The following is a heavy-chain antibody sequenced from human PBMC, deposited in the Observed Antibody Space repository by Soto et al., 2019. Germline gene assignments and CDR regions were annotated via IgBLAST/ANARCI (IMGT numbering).Heavy chain of an antibody. CDR2: INHSGST. Sequence: PSETLSLTCAVYGGSFSGYYWSWIRQPPGKGLEWIGEINHSGSTNYNPSLKSRVTISVDTSKNQFSLQLNSVTPEDTAVYYCARDIGETQITIFGVVTPYYFDYWGQGTLVTVSS. CDR1: GGSFSGYY. J-gene: IGHJ4*02. CDR3: ARDIGETQITIFGVVTPYYFDY. D-gene: IGHD3-3*01. V-gene: IGHV4-34*01.